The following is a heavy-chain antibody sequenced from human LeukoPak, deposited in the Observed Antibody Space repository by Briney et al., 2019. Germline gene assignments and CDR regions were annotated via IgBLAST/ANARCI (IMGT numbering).Heavy chain of an antibody. CDR1: GYSFTKYW. J-gene: IGHJ6*02. CDR3: ATSVRGVRQGMDV. CDR2: IYPGDSDT. Sequence: GGSLKISCKCSGYSFTKYWIVWARQMPGKGLEWMGKIYPGDSDTTYSPSLQGQVTISADKSITTAYMQWSSLQASDTAIYYCATSVRGVRQGMDVWGQGTTVTVSS. D-gene: IGHD3-10*01. V-gene: IGHV5-51*01.